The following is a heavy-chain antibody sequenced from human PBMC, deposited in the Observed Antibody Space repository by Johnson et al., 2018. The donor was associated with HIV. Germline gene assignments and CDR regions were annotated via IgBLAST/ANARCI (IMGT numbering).Heavy chain of an antibody. V-gene: IGHV3-7*05. CDR3: ARVLPCGTHPDGAFDI. J-gene: IGHJ3*02. CDR1: GFTFSSYW. D-gene: IGHD1-1*01. Sequence: VQLVESGGGLVQPGGSLRLSCAASGFTFSSYWMSWVRQAPGKGLEWVANIKQDGSEKYYVDSVKGRFTISRDNAKNSLYLQMNSLRAEDTAVYYCARVLPCGTHPDGAFDIGGQGTMVTVTS. CDR2: IKQDGSEK.